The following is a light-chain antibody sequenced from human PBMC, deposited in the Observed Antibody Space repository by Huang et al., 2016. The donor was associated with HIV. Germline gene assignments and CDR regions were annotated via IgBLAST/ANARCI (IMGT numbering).Light chain of an antibody. CDR3: QQYGSSPAT. CDR1: QSVNSGY. CDR2: GAS. J-gene: IGKJ1*01. Sequence: EIVLTQSPGTLSLSPGERTTLSCRASQSVNSGYLAWYQQKPGQAPRPLIYGASPRATGIPVRFSGSGSGTDFTLTISRLQPEDFAVYYCQQYGSSPATFGQGTKVEVK. V-gene: IGKV3-20*01.